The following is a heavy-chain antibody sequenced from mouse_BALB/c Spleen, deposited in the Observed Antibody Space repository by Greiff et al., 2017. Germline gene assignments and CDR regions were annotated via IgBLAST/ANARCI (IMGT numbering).Heavy chain of an antibody. Sequence: EVQLQESGPGLVKPSQSLSLTCTVTGYSITSDYAWNWIRQFPGNKLEWMGYISYSGSTSYNPSLKSRISITRDTSKNQFFLQLNSVTTEDTATYYCARVWEGAMDYWGQGTSVTVSS. J-gene: IGHJ4*01. CDR1: GYSITSDYA. V-gene: IGHV3-2*02. D-gene: IGHD2-10*02. CDR2: ISYSGST. CDR3: ARVWEGAMDY.